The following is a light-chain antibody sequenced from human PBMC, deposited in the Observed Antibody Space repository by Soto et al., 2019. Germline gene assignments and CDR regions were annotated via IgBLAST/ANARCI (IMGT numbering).Light chain of an antibody. CDR3: QQSHSNSLT. J-gene: IGKJ5*01. CDR2: AAS. V-gene: IGKV1-39*01. Sequence: DIQMTQSPSSLSASVGDRVSITCRASQSIRYYLNWYQQKPGKAPKLLINAASILQSGVPSRFSGSGSGTDFTLTISSLQPEDSATYYCQQSHSNSLTFGQGTRLEIK. CDR1: QSIRYY.